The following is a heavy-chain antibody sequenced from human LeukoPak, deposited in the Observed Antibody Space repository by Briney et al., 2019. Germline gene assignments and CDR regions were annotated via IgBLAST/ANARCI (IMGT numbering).Heavy chain of an antibody. D-gene: IGHD3-22*01. CDR1: GGSISSGGSS. V-gene: IGHV4-30-2*01. J-gene: IGHJ5*02. CDR2: VYHSGST. CDR3: ARSRNDYFDSNGHSYDWFAP. Sequence: SETLSLTCAVSGGSISSGGSSWSWIRQPPGKGLEWIGYVYHSGSTYYNPSLKSRVIMSVDMSKNQFSLNLSSVTAADTAVYYCARSRNDYFDSNGHSYDWFAPWGQGTLVTVSS.